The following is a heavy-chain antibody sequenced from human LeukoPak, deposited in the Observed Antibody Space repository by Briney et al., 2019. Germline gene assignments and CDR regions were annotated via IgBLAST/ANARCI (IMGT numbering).Heavy chain of an antibody. J-gene: IGHJ4*02. CDR1: GYTFTGYY. CDR3: ARDSAGGYLDY. Sequence: GASVKVSCKASGYTFTGYYMHWVRQAPGQGLEWMGWINPNSGGTNYAQKFQGRVTMTGDTSINTAYMELNRLTSDDTAVYYCARDSAGGYLDYWGQGTMVIVSS. CDR2: INPNSGGT. V-gene: IGHV1-2*02. D-gene: IGHD5-12*01.